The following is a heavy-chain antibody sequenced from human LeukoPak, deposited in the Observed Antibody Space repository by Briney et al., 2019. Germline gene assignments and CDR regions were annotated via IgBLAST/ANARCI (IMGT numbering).Heavy chain of an antibody. CDR2: IGPRDSDT. CDR1: GYSFTSHW. Sequence: GESLKISCKGSGYSFTSHWIGWVRQMPGKGLEWLGIIGPRDSDTRYSPSFQGQVTISADKSISTAYLQWSSLKASDTAMYYCARSSASHHFGMDVWGKGTTVIVSS. J-gene: IGHJ6*04. V-gene: IGHV5-51*01. CDR3: ARSSASHHFGMDV. D-gene: IGHD3-10*01.